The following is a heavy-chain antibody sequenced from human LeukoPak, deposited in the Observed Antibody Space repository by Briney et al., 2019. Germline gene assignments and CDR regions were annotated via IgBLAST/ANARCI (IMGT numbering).Heavy chain of an antibody. V-gene: IGHV4-61*01. CDR1: GGSVSSGSYY. D-gene: IGHD6-19*01. CDR2: IYYSGST. CDR3: ARARVAVAPTDY. Sequence: SETLSLTCTVSGGSVSSGSYYWGWIRQPPGKGLEWIGYIYYSGSTNYNPSLKSRVTISVDTSKNQFSLKLSSVTAADTAVYYCARARVAVAPTDYWGQGTLVTVSS. J-gene: IGHJ4*02.